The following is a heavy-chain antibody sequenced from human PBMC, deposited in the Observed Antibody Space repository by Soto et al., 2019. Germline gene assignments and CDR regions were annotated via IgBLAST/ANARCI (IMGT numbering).Heavy chain of an antibody. CDR3: ARDQLYYNDISGRPLNAFDV. V-gene: IGHV3-48*01. CDR1: GFTCRNYG. CDR2: IGIGSSTK. J-gene: IGHJ3*01. Sequence: PGGSLRLSCTASGFTCRNYGMNWVRQAPGKGLEWVSYIGIGSSTKYYADSVKGRFTISRDNAKNSLYLQMNSLRAEDTAVYYCARDQLYYNDISGRPLNAFDVWGQGTMVTVS. D-gene: IGHD3-22*01.